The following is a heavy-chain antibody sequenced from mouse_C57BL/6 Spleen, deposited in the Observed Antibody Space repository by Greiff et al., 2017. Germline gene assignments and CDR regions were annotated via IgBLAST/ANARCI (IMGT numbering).Heavy chain of an antibody. D-gene: IGHD1-1*01. CDR1: GYTFTSYW. V-gene: IGHV1-7*01. CDR2: SNPSNGNT. Sequence: VQLVESGAELVKPGASVKMSCKASGYTFTSYWMHWVKQRHGQGLEWIGESNPSNGNTNYNQKSKDKATLTADKSSSTAYMQLGSLTYEDSAVYDCARECCGRGWDFSDYWGQGTTLTVSS. CDR3: ARECCGRGWDFSDY. J-gene: IGHJ2*01.